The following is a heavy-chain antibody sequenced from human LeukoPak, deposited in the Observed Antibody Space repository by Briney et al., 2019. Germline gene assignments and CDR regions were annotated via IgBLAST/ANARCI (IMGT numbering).Heavy chain of an antibody. CDR3: ARGDFHDTSGYRDY. V-gene: IGHV4-38-2*02. CDR1: NYSISDAYY. Sequence: SETLSLTCTVSNYSISDAYYWGWIRQPPGKGLEWIGNIYHSGNTHYNPYLKSRVTISVDTSKSHFSLELSSVTAADTAVYYCARGDFHDTSGYRDYWGQGTLVTVSS. J-gene: IGHJ4*02. D-gene: IGHD3-22*01. CDR2: IYHSGNT.